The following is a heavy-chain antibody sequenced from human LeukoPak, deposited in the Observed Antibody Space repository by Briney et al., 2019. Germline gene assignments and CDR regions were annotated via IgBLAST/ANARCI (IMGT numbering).Heavy chain of an antibody. CDR2: INPNSGGT. CDR3: ARSYCSGGSCYEY. J-gene: IGHJ4*02. V-gene: IGHV1-2*04. Sequence: GASVKVSCKASGYTFTGYYMYWMRQAPGQGLEWMGWINPNSGGTNYAQKFQGWVTMTRDTSISTAYMELSRLRSDDTAVYYCARSYCSGGSCYEYWGQGTLVTVSS. CDR1: GYTFTGYY. D-gene: IGHD2-15*01.